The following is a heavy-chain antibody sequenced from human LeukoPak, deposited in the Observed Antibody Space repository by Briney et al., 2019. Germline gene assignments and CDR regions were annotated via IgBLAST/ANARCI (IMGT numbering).Heavy chain of an antibody. CDR2: IYYSGST. J-gene: IGHJ4*02. V-gene: IGHV4-39*01. Sequence: SETLSLTCTVSGGSISSSYYYWGWIRQPPGKGLEWIGSIYYSGSTYYNPSLKSRVTISVDTSKNQFSLKLSSVTAADTAVYYCARTSMGYGDYLYWGQGTLVTVSS. CDR1: GGSISSSYYY. D-gene: IGHD4-17*01. CDR3: ARTSMGYGDYLY.